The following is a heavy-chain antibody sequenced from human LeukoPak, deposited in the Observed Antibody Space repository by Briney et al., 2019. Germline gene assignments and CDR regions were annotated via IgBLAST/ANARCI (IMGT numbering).Heavy chain of an antibody. CDR2: IVVGSGNT. Sequence: GTSVKVSCKASGFTFTSSAMQWVRQARGQRLEWIGCIVVGSGNTNYAQKFQERVTITRDMSTSTAYMELSSLRSEDTAVYYCAAMTYYYDSSGYEFGYWGQGTLVTVSS. J-gene: IGHJ4*02. CDR3: AAMTYYYDSSGYEFGY. V-gene: IGHV1-58*02. D-gene: IGHD3-22*01. CDR1: GFTFTSSA.